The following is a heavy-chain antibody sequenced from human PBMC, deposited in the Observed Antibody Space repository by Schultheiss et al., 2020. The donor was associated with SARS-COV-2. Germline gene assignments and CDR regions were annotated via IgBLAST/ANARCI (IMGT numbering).Heavy chain of an antibody. J-gene: IGHJ6*03. CDR3: ARDVCSSTSCYGGFPNYYYMDV. CDR2: IYTSGST. CDR1: GGSISSSSYY. V-gene: IGHV4-39*07. Sequence: SETLSLTCTVSGGSISSSSYYWGWIRQPPGKGLEWIGRIYTSGSTNYNPSLKSRVTMSVDTSKNQFSLKLSSVTAADTAVYYCARDVCSSTSCYGGFPNYYYMDVWGKGTTVTVSS. D-gene: IGHD2-2*01.